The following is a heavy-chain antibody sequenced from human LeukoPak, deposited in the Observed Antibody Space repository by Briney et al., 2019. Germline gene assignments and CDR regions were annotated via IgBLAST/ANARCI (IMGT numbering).Heavy chain of an antibody. CDR2: IYSGGST. CDR1: GFTFSDYY. Sequence: GGSLRLSCAASGFTFSDYYMSWIRQAPGKGLEWVSVIYSGGSTYYADSVKGRFTISRDNSKNTLYLQMNSLRAEDTAVYYCARGIVVVVAATPSYGMDVWGQGTTVTVSS. D-gene: IGHD2-15*01. V-gene: IGHV3-66*01. J-gene: IGHJ6*02. CDR3: ARGIVVVVAATPSYGMDV.